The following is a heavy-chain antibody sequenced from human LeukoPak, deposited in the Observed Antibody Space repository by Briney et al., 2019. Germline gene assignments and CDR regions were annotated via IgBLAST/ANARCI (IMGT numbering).Heavy chain of an antibody. CDR3: ARVMTAMTFDY. V-gene: IGHV4-30-2*01. D-gene: IGHD2-21*02. CDR2: IYHSGST. Sequence: SQTLSLTCTVSGGSISSGGYYWSWIRQPPGKGLEWIGYIYHSGSTYYNPSLKSRVTISVDRPKNQFSLKLSSVTAADTAVYYCARVMTAMTFDYWGQGTWSPSPQ. J-gene: IGHJ4*02. CDR1: GGSISSGGYY.